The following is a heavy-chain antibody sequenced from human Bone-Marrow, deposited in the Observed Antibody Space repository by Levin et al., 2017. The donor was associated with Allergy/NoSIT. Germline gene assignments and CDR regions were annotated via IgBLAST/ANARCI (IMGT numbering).Heavy chain of an antibody. V-gene: IGHV3-23*01. D-gene: IGHD2-8*01. Sequence: GGSLRLSCAASGFTFGIYGMTWVRQAPGKGLEWVSTLSANGADTYYADSVKGRLTISRDNSKNTLYLQMNSLRAEDAAVYYCAKGTNIAQQVFDYWGQGTLVTVSS. CDR2: LSANGADT. CDR3: AKGTNIAQQVFDY. J-gene: IGHJ4*02. CDR1: GFTFGIYG.